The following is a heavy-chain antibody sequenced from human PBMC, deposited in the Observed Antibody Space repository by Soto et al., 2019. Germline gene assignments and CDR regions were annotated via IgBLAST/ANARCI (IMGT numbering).Heavy chain of an antibody. V-gene: IGHV3-23*01. Sequence: GGSLRLSCAASGFTFSSHAMSWVRQAPGKGLEWVSAISGSGGSTYYADSVKGRFTIARDNSKNTMYLQMNSLRGEDTAVYYCAKDSEASAYDFITSYYYYGMDVWGQGTTVTLSS. CDR2: ISGSGGST. D-gene: IGHD5-12*01. CDR3: AKDSEASAYDFITSYYYYGMDV. J-gene: IGHJ6*02. CDR1: GFTFSSHA.